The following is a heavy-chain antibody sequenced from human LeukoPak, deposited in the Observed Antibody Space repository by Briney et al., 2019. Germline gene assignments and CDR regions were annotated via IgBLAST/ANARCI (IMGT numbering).Heavy chain of an antibody. CDR3: ARGMVATFDY. D-gene: IGHD5-12*01. J-gene: IGHJ4*02. CDR1: GFTVSSNY. V-gene: IGHV3-66*01. CDR2: IYSGGYT. Sequence: GGSLRLSCAASGFTVSSNYMTWVRQAPGQGLEWVSIIYSGGYTYYADSVKGRFTISRDTSKNTLYLQMNSLRAEDTAVYYCARGMVATFDYWGQGTLVTVSS.